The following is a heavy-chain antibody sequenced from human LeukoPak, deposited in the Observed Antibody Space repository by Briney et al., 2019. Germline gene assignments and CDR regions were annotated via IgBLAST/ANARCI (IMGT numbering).Heavy chain of an antibody. Sequence: GGSLRLSCAASGFTFSSYSMDWVRQAPGKGLEWVSSISSSSSYIYYADSVKGRFTISRDNAKNSLYLQMNSLRAEDTAVYYCARDGEYCSGGSCYAVDYWGQGTLVTVSS. CDR1: GFTFSSYS. CDR3: ARDGEYCSGGSCYAVDY. J-gene: IGHJ4*02. CDR2: ISSSSSYI. V-gene: IGHV3-21*01. D-gene: IGHD2-15*01.